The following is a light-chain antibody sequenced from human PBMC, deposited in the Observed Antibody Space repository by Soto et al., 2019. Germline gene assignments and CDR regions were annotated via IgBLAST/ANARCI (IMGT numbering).Light chain of an antibody. CDR3: SSYTTANTLT. CDR1: SNDIGAYDY. V-gene: IGLV2-14*03. CDR2: DVN. Sequence: QSVLTQPASVSGSPVQSVTISCTGTSNDIGAYDYVSWYQQVTGKAPKLLIFDVNYRPSEISRRFSGSKSGNSASLTISALQAADEAHYYCSSYTTANTLTFGGGTKLTVL. J-gene: IGLJ2*01.